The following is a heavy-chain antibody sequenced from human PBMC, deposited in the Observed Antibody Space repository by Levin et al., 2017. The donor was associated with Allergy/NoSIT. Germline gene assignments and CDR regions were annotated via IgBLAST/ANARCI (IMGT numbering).Heavy chain of an antibody. J-gene: IGHJ6*02. CDR2: IYYSGST. Sequence: SETLSLTCTVSGGSISSSNYYWAWIRQPPGKGLEWIGNIYYSGSTYYNPSLKSRVTLSVDTSKNQFSLKLSSVTAADTAVFYCASGFCSGGSCYGTYYYYGMDVWGQGTTVTVSS. CDR1: GGSISSSNYY. V-gene: IGHV4-39*01. D-gene: IGHD2-15*01. CDR3: ASGFCSGGSCYGTYYYYGMDV.